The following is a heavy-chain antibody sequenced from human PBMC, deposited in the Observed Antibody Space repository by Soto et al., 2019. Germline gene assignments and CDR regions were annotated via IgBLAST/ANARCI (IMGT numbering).Heavy chain of an antibody. D-gene: IGHD1-1*01. Sequence: SETLSLTCAVFGGSFSDSYWGWIRQSPGKGLEWIGEITSSGTTYYNPSLKSRVTISGDTSKNQFSLEVRSVTAADTAVYYCARGRPAIATRWFDSWGQGTLVTVSS. V-gene: IGHV4-34*01. CDR3: ARGRPAIATRWFDS. J-gene: IGHJ5*01. CDR1: GGSFSDSY. CDR2: ITSSGTT.